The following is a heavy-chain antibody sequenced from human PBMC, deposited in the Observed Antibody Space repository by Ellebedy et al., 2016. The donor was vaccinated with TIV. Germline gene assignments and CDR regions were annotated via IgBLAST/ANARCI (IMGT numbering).Heavy chain of an antibody. D-gene: IGHD6-19*01. CDR1: GFTFSSYS. CDR2: ISSSSSTI. Sequence: GESLKISCAASGFTFSSYSMNWVRQAPGKGLEWVSYISSSSSTIYYADSVKGRFTISRDNAKNSLYLQMNSPRDEDTAVYYCARGRRIAVAGTGSWFDPWGQGTLVTVSS. V-gene: IGHV3-48*02. J-gene: IGHJ5*02. CDR3: ARGRRIAVAGTGSWFDP.